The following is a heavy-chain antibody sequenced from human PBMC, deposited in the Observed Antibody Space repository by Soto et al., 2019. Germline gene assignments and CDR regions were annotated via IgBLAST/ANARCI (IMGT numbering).Heavy chain of an antibody. Sequence: GGSLRLSCAASGFTFSSFGMHWVRQAPGKGLEWVAVISYDGSNKYYADSVKGRFTISRDNAKNSLYLQMNSLRDEDTAVYYCARVVVVIPPGYYYAMDVWGQGTTVTVS. CDR3: ARVVVVIPPGYYYAMDV. V-gene: IGHV3-30*03. D-gene: IGHD3-22*01. CDR1: GFTFSSFG. J-gene: IGHJ6*02. CDR2: ISYDGSNK.